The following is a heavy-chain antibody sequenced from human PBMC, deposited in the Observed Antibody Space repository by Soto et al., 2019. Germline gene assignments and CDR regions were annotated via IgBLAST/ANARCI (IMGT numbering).Heavy chain of an antibody. Sequence: SETLSLTCAVSGGSVSNSSFYWSWIRQPPGERLEWIGNIYYSGSTNYNPSLKSRVTISVHTSKNQFSLKLTSVTAADTAVYYCARVRSSGYYGLHDYWGQGTLVTVSS. V-gene: IGHV4-61*01. D-gene: IGHD3-22*01. CDR2: IYYSGST. CDR3: ARVRSSGYYGLHDY. J-gene: IGHJ4*02. CDR1: GGSVSNSSFY.